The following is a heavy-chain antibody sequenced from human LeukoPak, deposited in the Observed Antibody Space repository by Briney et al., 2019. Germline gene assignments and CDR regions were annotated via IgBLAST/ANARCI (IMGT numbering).Heavy chain of an antibody. CDR3: ARDPGYYYGSGRDYYMDV. CDR1: GFTFSSYS. Sequence: PGGSLRLSCAASGFTFSSYSMNWVRQAPGKGLEWVSYISSSSSTIYYADSVKGRFTISRDNAKNSLYLQMNSLRAEDTAVYYCARDPGYYYGSGRDYYMDVWGKGTTVTVSS. V-gene: IGHV3-48*01. J-gene: IGHJ6*03. D-gene: IGHD3-10*01. CDR2: ISSSSSTI.